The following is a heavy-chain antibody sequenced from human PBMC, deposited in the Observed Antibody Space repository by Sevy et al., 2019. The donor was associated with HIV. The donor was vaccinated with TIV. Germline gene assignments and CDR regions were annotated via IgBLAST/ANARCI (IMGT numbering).Heavy chain of an antibody. Sequence: GGSLRLSCAASGFTFSSYAMSWVRQAPGKGLEWVSGISDSGRRTYYADSVKGRFTISTDNAKTTLYLQMNSLRAEDTGVYYCAKDTFSSTSWYYQDAFYIWGQGTMVTVSS. V-gene: IGHV3-23*01. CDR1: GFTFSSYA. D-gene: IGHD2-2*01. CDR2: ISDSGRRT. J-gene: IGHJ3*02. CDR3: AKDTFSSTSWYYQDAFYI.